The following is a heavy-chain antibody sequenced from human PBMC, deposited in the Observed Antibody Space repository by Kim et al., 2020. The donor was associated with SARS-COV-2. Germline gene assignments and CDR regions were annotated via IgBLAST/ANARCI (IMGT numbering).Heavy chain of an antibody. D-gene: IGHD3-22*01. CDR1: GGSISSGGYY. Sequence: SETLSLTCTVSGGSISSGGYYWSWIRQHPGKGLEWIGYIYYSGSTYYNPSLKSRLTISVDTSKNHFSLKLSSVTAADTAVYYCARARMIVVVIGAFDIWGQGTMVTVSS. CDR3: ARARMIVVVIGAFDI. CDR2: IYYSGST. J-gene: IGHJ3*02. V-gene: IGHV4-31*03.